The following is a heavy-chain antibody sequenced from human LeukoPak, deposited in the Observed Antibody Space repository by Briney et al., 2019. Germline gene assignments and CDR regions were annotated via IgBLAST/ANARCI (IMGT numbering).Heavy chain of an antibody. CDR2: IRYIGTT. CDR3: TRQLSWASDTGDS. V-gene: IGHV4-39*01. D-gene: IGHD6-13*01. J-gene: IGHJ5*01. Sequence: PSGTLSLTCNVSGGSISGSRRYWGWVRQPPGGGLEWIGSIRYIGTTYYNPSLQSRLTISVDNPQNQFSLKLKSVTAADTSMYYCTRQLSWASDTGDSWGQGTLVTVSS. CDR1: GGSISGSRRY.